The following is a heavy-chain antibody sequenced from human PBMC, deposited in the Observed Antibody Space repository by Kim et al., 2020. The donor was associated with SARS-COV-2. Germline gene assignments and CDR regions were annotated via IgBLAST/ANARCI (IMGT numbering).Heavy chain of an antibody. Sequence: SETLSLTCTVSGGSISSSSYYWGWIRQPPGKGLEWIGSIYYSGSTYYNPSLKSRVTISVDTSKNQFSLKLSSVTAADTAVYYCARGRDDYILGSYRLFD. CDR3: ARGRDDYILGSYRLFD. CDR1: GGSISSSSYY. J-gene: IGHJ4*01. CDR2: IYYSGST. V-gene: IGHV4-39*01. D-gene: IGHD3-16*02.